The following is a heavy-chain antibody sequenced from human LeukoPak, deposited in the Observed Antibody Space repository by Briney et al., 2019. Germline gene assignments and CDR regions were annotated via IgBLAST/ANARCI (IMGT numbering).Heavy chain of an antibody. CDR1: GYTFTGYY. J-gene: IGHJ3*02. Sequence: ASVKVSCKASGYTFTGYYMHWVRQAPGQGREWMGRSNPNSGGTNYAQKFRGRVTMTRDTSISTAYMELSRLRSDDTAVYYCARAGIYYDSRGYLDAFDIWGQGTMVTVSS. D-gene: IGHD3-22*01. CDR2: SNPNSGGT. V-gene: IGHV1-2*06. CDR3: ARAGIYYDSRGYLDAFDI.